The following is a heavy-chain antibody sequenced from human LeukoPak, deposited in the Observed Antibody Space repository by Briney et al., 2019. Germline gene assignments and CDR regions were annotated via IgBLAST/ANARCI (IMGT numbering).Heavy chain of an antibody. CDR2: IFPDGRT. J-gene: IGHJ4*02. Sequence: PGGSLRLSCAASGLTVTDNYFSWVRQAPGKGLEGVSVIFPDGRTYHADSVKGRFTISRDRPKNTLLLQMNSLRADDTALYHCARTNTVYGDFDYWGQGILVTVSS. CDR1: GLTVTDNY. V-gene: IGHV3-53*01. CDR3: ARTNTVYGDFDY. D-gene: IGHD2/OR15-2a*01.